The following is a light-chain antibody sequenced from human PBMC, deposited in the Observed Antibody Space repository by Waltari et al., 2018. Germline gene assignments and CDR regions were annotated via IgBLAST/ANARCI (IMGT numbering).Light chain of an antibody. CDR1: SSDVGTYNL. CDR3: CSYAGSSTVV. CDR2: EVS. V-gene: IGLV2-23*02. Sequence: QSALTQPASVSGSPGQSITISCTGTSSDVGTYNLVSWYQHHPGKAPKLMIYEVSKRPSGVSYRFSCSKSGNTASLTISGLQTDDEADYYCCSYAGSSTVVFGGGTKLTVL. J-gene: IGLJ2*01.